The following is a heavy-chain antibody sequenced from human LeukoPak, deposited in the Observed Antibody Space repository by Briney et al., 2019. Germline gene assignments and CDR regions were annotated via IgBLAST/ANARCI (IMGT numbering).Heavy chain of an antibody. CDR2: ISGSSSVI. Sequence: PSETLSLTCTVSGGSISSSSYYWGWIRQPPGKGLEWLSYISGSSSVIFYADSVEGRFTVSRDNAKNSLYLQMNSLRDEDTAVYYCARDMVPGQQLALHDYWGQGTLVTVSS. V-gene: IGHV3-48*02. CDR1: GGSISSSS. CDR3: ARDMVPGQQLALHDY. D-gene: IGHD6-13*01. J-gene: IGHJ4*02.